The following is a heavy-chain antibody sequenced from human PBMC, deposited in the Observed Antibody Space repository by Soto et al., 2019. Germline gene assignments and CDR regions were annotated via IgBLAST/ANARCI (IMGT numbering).Heavy chain of an antibody. CDR3: AKDSSSDGRRDYFDY. Sequence: GGSLRLSCAASGFTFRSYAMTWVRQAPGKGLEWVAGISGSGGSTYYADSVKGRFTISRDNSKNTLYLQMNSLRAEDTAVYYCAKDSSSDGRRDYFDYWGQGTLVTVSS. D-gene: IGHD6-6*01. V-gene: IGHV3-23*01. CDR2: ISGSGGST. J-gene: IGHJ4*02. CDR1: GFTFRSYA.